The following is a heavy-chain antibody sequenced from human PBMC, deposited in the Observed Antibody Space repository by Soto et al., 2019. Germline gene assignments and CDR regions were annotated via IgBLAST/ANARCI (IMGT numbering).Heavy chain of an antibody. J-gene: IGHJ6*02. CDR3: ARDHCSGGSCYSGVYYYGMDV. D-gene: IGHD2-15*01. CDR2: IIPIFGTA. Sequence: SVTVSCKASGGPLISDAIIWVRQATGQGLAWMGGIIPIFGTANYAQKFQGRVTITADKSTSTAYMELSSLRSEDTAVYYCARDHCSGGSCYSGVYYYGMDVWGQGNTVTVSS. CDR1: GGPLISDA. V-gene: IGHV1-69*06.